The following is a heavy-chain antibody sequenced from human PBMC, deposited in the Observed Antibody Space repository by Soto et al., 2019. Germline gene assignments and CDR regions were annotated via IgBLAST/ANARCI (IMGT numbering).Heavy chain of an antibody. V-gene: IGHV1-2*04. Sequence: AASVKVSCKASGYTFTGYYMHWVRQAPGQGLEWMGWINPNSGGTNYAQKFQGWVTMTRDTSISTAYMELSRLRSDDTAVYYCARAVGYSSSWEVYYYYGMDVWGQGTTVTVSS. J-gene: IGHJ6*02. CDR2: INPNSGGT. CDR1: GYTFTGYY. D-gene: IGHD6-13*01. CDR3: ARAVGYSSSWEVYYYYGMDV.